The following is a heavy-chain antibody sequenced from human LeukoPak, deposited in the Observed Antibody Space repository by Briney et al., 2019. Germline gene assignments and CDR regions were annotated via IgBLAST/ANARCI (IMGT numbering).Heavy chain of an antibody. CDR3: AKAQVALPRFYYFDY. V-gene: IGHV3-53*01. J-gene: IGHJ4*02. Sequence: AGGSLRLSCAASGFTVSSNYMSWVRQAPGKGPEWVSVIYSGGSTYYADSVKGRFTISRDNSKNTLYLQMNSLRAEDTAVYYCAKAQVALPRFYYFDYWGQGTLVTVSS. CDR1: GFTVSSNY. D-gene: IGHD2-15*01. CDR2: IYSGGST.